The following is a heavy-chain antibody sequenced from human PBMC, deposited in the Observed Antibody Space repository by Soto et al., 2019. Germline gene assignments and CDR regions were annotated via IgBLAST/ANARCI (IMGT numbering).Heavy chain of an antibody. D-gene: IGHD6-13*01. CDR1: GFSLSTSGVG. J-gene: IGHJ4*02. CDR3: AHSRLAAAGRFNY. Sequence: QITLKESGPTLVKPTQTLTLTCTFSGFSLSTSGVGVGWIRQPPGKVLEWLALIYWDDDKRYRASLKSRLTXTXDXXKNQVVLTMTNMEPVDTATDYCAHSRLAAAGRFNYCGQGTLVTVSS. V-gene: IGHV2-5*02. CDR2: IYWDDDK.